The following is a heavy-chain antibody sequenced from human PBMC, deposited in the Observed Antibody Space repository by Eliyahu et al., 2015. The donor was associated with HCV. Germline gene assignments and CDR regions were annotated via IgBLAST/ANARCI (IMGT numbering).Heavy chain of an antibody. CDR2: FFPTGNT. CDR1: GFSVSNNY. Sequence: EVQLVESGGALIQPGGSLTLSCAASGFSVSNNYMTWVRQAPGKGLEWVSVFFPTGNTYYAASVRGRFTISRDDSKNTLYLQMYSLRGDDTAVYYCARDVPERVGWYFDLWGRGTLVTVSS. J-gene: IGHJ2*01. D-gene: IGHD1-1*01. CDR3: ARDVPERVGWYFDL. V-gene: IGHV3-53*01.